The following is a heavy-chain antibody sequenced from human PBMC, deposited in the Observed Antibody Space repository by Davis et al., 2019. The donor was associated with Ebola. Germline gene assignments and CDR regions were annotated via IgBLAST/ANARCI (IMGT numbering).Heavy chain of an antibody. CDR2: INPNSGGT. J-gene: IGHJ6*02. Sequence: ASVKVSCKASGYTFTSYYMHWVRQAPGQGLEWMGWINPNSGGTNYAQKFQGWVTMTRDTSISTAYMELSSLRSEDTAVYYCARGESSSYYYYGMDVWGQGTTVTVSS. CDR1: GYTFTSYY. V-gene: IGHV1-2*04. CDR3: ARGESSSYYYYGMDV.